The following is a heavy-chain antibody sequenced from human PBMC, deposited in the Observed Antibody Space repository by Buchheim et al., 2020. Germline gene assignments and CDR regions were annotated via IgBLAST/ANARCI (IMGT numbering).Heavy chain of an antibody. J-gene: IGHJ6*02. CDR1: GGSISSYY. Sequence: QVQLQESGPGLVKPSETLSLTCTVSGGSISSYYWSWIRQPPGKGLEWIGYIYYSGSTNYNPSLKSRVTITVDTSKHQLPLKLSSVTAADTAVYYCARGLNFHYYYGMDVWGQGTT. CDR2: IYYSGST. V-gene: IGHV4-59*01. CDR3: ARGLNFHYYYGMDV.